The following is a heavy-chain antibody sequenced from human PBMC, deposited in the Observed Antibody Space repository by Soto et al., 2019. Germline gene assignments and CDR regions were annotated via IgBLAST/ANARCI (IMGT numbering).Heavy chain of an antibody. J-gene: IGHJ5*01. V-gene: IGHV4-39*01. CDR2: ICFSGST. CDR1: GGSISSSSYC. D-gene: IGHD4-17*01. Sequence: QLQLQESGPGLVKPSETLSLTCTVSGGSISSSSYCWAWIRQPPGKGLEWIGSICFSGSTYYNPSLKSRLTISMNTSKNQFSLKLSSVTASDTAVYYCASTVFTPSNWFESWGQGTLVTVSS. CDR3: ASTVFTPSNWFES.